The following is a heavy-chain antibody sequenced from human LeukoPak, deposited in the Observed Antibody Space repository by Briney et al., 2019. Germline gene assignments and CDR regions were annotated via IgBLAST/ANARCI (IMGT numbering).Heavy chain of an antibody. CDR2: ISAYNGNT. CDR3: ARDPYYDYVWGSPRMDV. D-gene: IGHD3-16*01. V-gene: IGHV1-18*01. Sequence: VASVKVSCKASGYTFTSYGISWVQQAPGQGLEWMGWISAYNGNTNYAQKLQGRVTMTTDTSTSTAYMELRSLRSDDTAVYYCARDPYYDYVWGSPRMDVWGQGTTVTVSS. J-gene: IGHJ6*02. CDR1: GYTFTSYG.